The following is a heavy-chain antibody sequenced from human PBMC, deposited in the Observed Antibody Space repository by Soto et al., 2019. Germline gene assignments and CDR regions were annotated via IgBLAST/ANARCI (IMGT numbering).Heavy chain of an antibody. Sequence: PSETLSLTCAVYGGSFSGYYWSWIRQPPGKGLEWIGEINHSGSTNYNPSLKSRVTISVDTSKNQFSLELSSVTAADTAVYYCARVRGPLYYYYGMDVWGQGTTVTVS. CDR1: GGSFSGYY. D-gene: IGHD2-15*01. CDR3: ARVRGPLYYYYGMDV. CDR2: INHSGST. V-gene: IGHV4-34*01. J-gene: IGHJ6*02.